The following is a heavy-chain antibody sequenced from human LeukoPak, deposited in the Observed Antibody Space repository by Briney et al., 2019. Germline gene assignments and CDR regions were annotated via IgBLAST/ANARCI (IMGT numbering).Heavy chain of an antibody. V-gene: IGHV3-30*18. J-gene: IGHJ6*03. D-gene: IGHD2-15*01. CDR1: GFTFSSYG. Sequence: GGSLRLSCAASGFTFSSYGMHWVRQAPGKGLEWVAVISYDGSNKYYADSVKGRFTISRDNSKNTLYLQMNSLRAEDTAVYYCAKDPRYCSGGSCSPYYYMDVWGKGTTVTVSS. CDR3: AKDPRYCSGGSCSPYYYMDV. CDR2: ISYDGSNK.